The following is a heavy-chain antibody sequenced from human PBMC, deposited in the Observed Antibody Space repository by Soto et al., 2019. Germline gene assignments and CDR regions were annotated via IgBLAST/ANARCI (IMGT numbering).Heavy chain of an antibody. V-gene: IGHV3-23*01. CDR3: AKVFYYYDSSGYYYFDY. Sequence: EVQLLESGGGLVQPGGSLRLSCAASGFTFSSYAVSWVRQAPGKGPEWISSISGSGSTIYYADSVKGRFTISRDNSKNTLYLQMSSLRAEDTAVYYCAKVFYYYDSSGYYYFDYWGHGTLVTVSS. D-gene: IGHD3-22*01. J-gene: IGHJ4*01. CDR2: ISGSGSTI. CDR1: GFTFSSYA.